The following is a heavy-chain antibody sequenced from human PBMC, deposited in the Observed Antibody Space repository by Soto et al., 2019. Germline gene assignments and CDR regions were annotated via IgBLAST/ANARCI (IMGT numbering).Heavy chain of an antibody. Sequence: QVQLVQSGAEVKKPGSSVKVSCKASGGTFSSYTISWVRQAPGQGLEWMGRIIPILGIANYAQKFQGRVTINADKSTSTAYMELSSLRSEDTAVYYCARLYYGSGSAFDYMDVWGKGTTVTVSS. V-gene: IGHV1-69*02. CDR2: IIPILGIA. CDR3: ARLYYGSGSAFDYMDV. CDR1: GGTFSSYT. J-gene: IGHJ6*03. D-gene: IGHD3-10*01.